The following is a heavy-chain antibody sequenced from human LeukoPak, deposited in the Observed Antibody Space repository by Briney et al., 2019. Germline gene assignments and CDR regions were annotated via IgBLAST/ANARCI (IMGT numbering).Heavy chain of an antibody. CDR1: GYTFTGYY. D-gene: IGHD3-10*01. Sequence: ASVKVSCNASGYTFTGYYMHWVRQAPGQGLEWMGWINPNSGGTNYAQKFQGRVTMTRDTSISTAYMELSRLRSDDTAVYYCARDQSPSNYYGSGSYYNEDYWGQGTLVTVSS. CDR2: INPNSGGT. CDR3: ARDQSPSNYYGSGSYYNEDY. V-gene: IGHV1-2*02. J-gene: IGHJ4*02.